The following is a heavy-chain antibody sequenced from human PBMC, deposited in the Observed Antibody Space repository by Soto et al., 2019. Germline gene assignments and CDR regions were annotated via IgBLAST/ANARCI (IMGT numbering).Heavy chain of an antibody. D-gene: IGHD2-2*01. CDR3: ASYCISTSCQDTYFSYYYYGMDV. V-gene: IGHV1-18*01. CDR2: ISAYNGNT. CDR1: GYTFTSYG. J-gene: IGHJ6*02. Sequence: GASVKVSCTASGYTFTSYGISWVRQAPGQGFEWMGWISAYNGNTNYAQKLQGRVTMTTDTSTSTAYMELRSLRSDDTAVYYCASYCISTSCQDTYFSYYYYGMDVWGQGTTVTVSS.